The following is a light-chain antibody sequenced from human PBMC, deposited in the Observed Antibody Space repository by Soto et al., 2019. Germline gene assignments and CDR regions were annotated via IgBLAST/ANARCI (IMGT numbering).Light chain of an antibody. J-gene: IGKJ3*01. CDR3: QKCNSPPPFT. CDR2: AAS. V-gene: IGKV1-27*01. Sequence: DIQMTQSPSSLSASVGDRVTITCRASQAISNYLAWYQQRPGEVPKLLIYAASTLHSGVPSRFSGSGSGTDFTLTISSLQPEDAATYFCQKCNSPPPFTFGPGTKVDLK. CDR1: QAISNY.